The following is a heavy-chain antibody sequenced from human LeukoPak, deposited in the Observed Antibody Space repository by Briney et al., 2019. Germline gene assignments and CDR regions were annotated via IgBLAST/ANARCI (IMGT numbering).Heavy chain of an antibody. Sequence: SETLSLTCAVSGGSISSSNWWSWVRQPPGKELEWIGQIYHSGSTNYNPSLKSRVTISVDKSNNHFSLKLSSVTAADTAVYYCARGSSGYYYSPDYWGQGTLVTVSS. J-gene: IGHJ4*02. CDR2: IYHSGST. CDR1: GGSISSSNW. V-gene: IGHV4-4*02. D-gene: IGHD3-22*01. CDR3: ARGSSGYYYSPDY.